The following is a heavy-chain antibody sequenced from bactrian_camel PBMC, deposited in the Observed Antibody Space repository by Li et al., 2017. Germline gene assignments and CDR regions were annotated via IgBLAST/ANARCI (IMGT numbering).Heavy chain of an antibody. CDR2: SIGDDGVT. V-gene: IGHV3S44*01. CDR1: GYTYNTNV. D-gene: IGHD3*01. J-gene: IGHJ4*01. Sequence: DVQLVESGGGSAQAGGPLRLSCVASGYTYNTNVNWVSWFRQAPGKEREGVASIGDDGVTTYADSVKGRFIISKDNAKNTLYLQMNNLTLEDTAVYYCAAVAEGRTVEGGVSLWTLFESGYWGQGTQVTVS. CDR3: AAVAEGRTVEGGVSLWTLFESGY.